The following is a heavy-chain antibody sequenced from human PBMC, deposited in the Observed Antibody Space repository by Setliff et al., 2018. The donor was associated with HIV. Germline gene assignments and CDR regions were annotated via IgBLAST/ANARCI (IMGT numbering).Heavy chain of an antibody. D-gene: IGHD2-2*01. J-gene: IGHJ4*02. V-gene: IGHV4-34*01. CDR1: GLPFGNYY. CDR2: VNHNGNI. Sequence: SETLSLTCGLNGLPFGNYYWNWIRQSPGKGLEWIVEVNHNGNINYNPSLQSRVTVSVDTSKPHYSLKMNSVTAADTAVYYCARVRLRVPPSIFDYWGQGALVTVSS. CDR3: ARVRLRVPPSIFDY.